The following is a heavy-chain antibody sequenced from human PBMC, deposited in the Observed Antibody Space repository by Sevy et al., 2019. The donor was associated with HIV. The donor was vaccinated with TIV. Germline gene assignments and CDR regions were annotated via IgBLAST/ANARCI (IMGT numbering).Heavy chain of an antibody. V-gene: IGHV3-30-3*01. CDR2: ISYDGSNK. D-gene: IGHD3-10*01. Sequence: GGSLRLSCAASGLTFSSYAMHWVRQAPGKGLEWVAVISYDGSNKYYADSVKGRFTISRDNSKNTLYLQMNSLRAEDTAVYYSARGITMVRGANDYWGQGTLVTVSS. CDR1: GLTFSSYA. CDR3: ARGITMVRGANDY. J-gene: IGHJ4*02.